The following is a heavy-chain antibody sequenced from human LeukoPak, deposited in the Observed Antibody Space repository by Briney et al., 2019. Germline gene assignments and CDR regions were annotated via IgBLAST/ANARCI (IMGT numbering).Heavy chain of an antibody. J-gene: IGHJ4*02. V-gene: IGHV4-61*02. D-gene: IGHD1-26*01. CDR3: ARYREVGATVDY. Sequence: SQTLSLTCTVSGGSISSNYYWSWIRQPAGKGLEWIGRIYTSGTTHYNPSLKSRVTISVDTSKNQFSLKLSSVTAADTAVYYCARYREVGATVDYWGQGTLVTVSS. CDR2: IYTSGTT. CDR1: GGSISSNYY.